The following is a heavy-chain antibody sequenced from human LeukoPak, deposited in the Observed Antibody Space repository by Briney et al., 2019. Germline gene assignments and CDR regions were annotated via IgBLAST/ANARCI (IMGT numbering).Heavy chain of an antibody. J-gene: IGHJ4*02. D-gene: IGHD6-19*01. CDR2: IYHSGST. CDR3: ARAAWTAVDY. CDR1: GYSISSGYY. V-gene: IGHV4-38-2*02. Sequence: SETLSLTCTVSGYSISSGYYWGWIRQPPGKGLEWIGSIYHSGSTYYNPSLKSRVTISVDTSKNQFSLKLSSVTAADTAVYYCARAAWTAVDYWGQGTLVTVSS.